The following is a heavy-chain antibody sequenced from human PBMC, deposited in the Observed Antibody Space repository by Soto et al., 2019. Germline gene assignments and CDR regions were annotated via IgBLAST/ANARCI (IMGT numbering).Heavy chain of an antibody. CDR3: ARQVVAYCSGGRCYSPNRPWFAP. J-gene: IGHJ5*02. CDR2: IYYSGST. V-gene: IGHV4-39*01. Sequence: PSETLSLTCSVANGSINSRSYYWGWIRQPPGKGLEWIGSIYYSGSTYYNPSLKSRVTISVDTSKNQFSLKLSSVTAADTAVYYCARQVVAYCSGGRCYSPNRPWFAPWGQGTLVTVSS. D-gene: IGHD2-15*01. CDR1: NGSINSRSYY.